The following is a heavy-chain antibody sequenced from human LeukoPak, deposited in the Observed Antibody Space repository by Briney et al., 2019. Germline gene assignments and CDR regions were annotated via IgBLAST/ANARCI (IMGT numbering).Heavy chain of an antibody. J-gene: IGHJ3*02. V-gene: IGHV3-53*01. Sequence: GGSLRLSCAASGFTVSSSYVSWVRQAPGKGLEWGSVIYSGVITYYADSVKGRFTFSRDNSKNTLYLQMNSLRVDDTAVYYCARDGPGRYSSSWHGGAFDIWGQGTMVTVSS. CDR3: ARDGPGRYSSSWHGGAFDI. CDR1: GFTVSSSY. CDR2: IYSGVIT. D-gene: IGHD6-13*01.